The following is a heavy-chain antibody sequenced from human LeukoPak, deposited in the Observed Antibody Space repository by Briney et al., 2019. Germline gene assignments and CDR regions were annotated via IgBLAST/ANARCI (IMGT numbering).Heavy chain of an antibody. Sequence: SETLSLTCTVSGGSISSGGYYWSWIRQPPGKGLEWIGYIYHSGSTYYNPSLKSRVTISVDRSRNQFSLKLSSVTAADTAVCYCARELAARRGYFDYWGQGTLVTVSS. CDR2: IYHSGST. D-gene: IGHD6-6*01. J-gene: IGHJ4*02. CDR1: GGSISSGGYY. V-gene: IGHV4-30-2*01. CDR3: ARELAARRGYFDY.